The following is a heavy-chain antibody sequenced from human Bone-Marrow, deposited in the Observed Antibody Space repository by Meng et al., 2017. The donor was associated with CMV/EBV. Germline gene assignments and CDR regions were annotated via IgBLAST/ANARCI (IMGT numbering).Heavy chain of an antibody. Sequence: GRSLRLSCAASGFTFSSYGMHWVRQAPGKGLEWVAFIRYDGSNKYYADSVKGRFTTSRDNSKNTLYLQMNSLRAEATAVYYCAKDSSSWSTEPNYFDYWGQGTLVTVSS. CDR1: GFTFSSYG. D-gene: IGHD6-13*01. CDR2: IRYDGSNK. V-gene: IGHV3-30*02. CDR3: AKDSSSWSTEPNYFDY. J-gene: IGHJ4*02.